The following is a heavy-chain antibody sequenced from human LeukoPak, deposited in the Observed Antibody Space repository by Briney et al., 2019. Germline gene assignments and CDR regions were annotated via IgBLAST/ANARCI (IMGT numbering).Heavy chain of an antibody. Sequence: PSETLSLTCAVYGGSFSGYYWSWIRQPPGKGLEWIGEINHSGSTNYNPSLKSRVTISVDTSKNQFSLKLSSVTAEDTAVYYCARDSRFDGDHLDYWGQGTLVTVSS. CDR1: GGSFSGYY. V-gene: IGHV4-34*01. CDR2: INHSGST. CDR3: ARDSRFDGDHLDY. D-gene: IGHD4-17*01. J-gene: IGHJ4*02.